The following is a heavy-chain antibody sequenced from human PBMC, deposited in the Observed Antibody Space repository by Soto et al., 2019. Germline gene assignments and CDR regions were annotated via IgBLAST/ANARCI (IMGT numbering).Heavy chain of an antibody. D-gene: IGHD3-10*01. Sequence: QVQLQESGPGLVKPSETLSLTCTVSGGSISSYYWSWIRQPPGKGLEWIGYIYYSGSTNYNPSLKSRVTISVDTSKNQFSLKLSSVTAADTAVYYCARAPDYYGSGSYYNDGRGVWFDPWGQGTLVTVSS. V-gene: IGHV4-59*01. CDR3: ARAPDYYGSGSYYNDGRGVWFDP. J-gene: IGHJ5*02. CDR1: GGSISSYY. CDR2: IYYSGST.